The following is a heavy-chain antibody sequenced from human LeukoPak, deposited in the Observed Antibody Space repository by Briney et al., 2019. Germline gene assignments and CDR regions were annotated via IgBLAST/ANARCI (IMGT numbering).Heavy chain of an antibody. CDR1: GYTFTSYG. Sequence: GASVKVSCKASGYTFTSYGISWERQAPGQGLEWMGWISAYNGNTNYAQKLQGRVTMTTDTSTSTAYMELRSLRSDDTAVYYCARVAGYHYDSSGPSLIDYWGQGTLVTVSS. V-gene: IGHV1-18*01. CDR2: ISAYNGNT. CDR3: ARVAGYHYDSSGPSLIDY. J-gene: IGHJ4*02. D-gene: IGHD3-22*01.